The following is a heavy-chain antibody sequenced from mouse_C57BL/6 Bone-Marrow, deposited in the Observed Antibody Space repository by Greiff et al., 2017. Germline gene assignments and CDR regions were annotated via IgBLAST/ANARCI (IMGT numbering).Heavy chain of an antibody. J-gene: IGHJ4*01. CDR1: GYTFTSYW. V-gene: IGHV1-53*01. CDR2: INPSNGDT. Sequence: QVQLQQPGTELVKPGASVKLSCKASGYTFTSYWMHWVKQRPGQGLEWIGNINPSNGDTNYNQKFKGKATLTVDKSSSTAYMQLSSLTSEDSAVYYCAIRRTGTRYAMDYWGQGTSVTVSS. D-gene: IGHD4-1*01. CDR3: AIRRTGTRYAMDY.